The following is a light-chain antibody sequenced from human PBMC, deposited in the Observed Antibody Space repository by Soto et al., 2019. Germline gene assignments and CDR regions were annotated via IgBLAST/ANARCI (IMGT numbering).Light chain of an antibody. CDR2: DVS. V-gene: IGLV2-11*01. Sequence: QSVLTQPRSASGSPGQSVTISCTGTSSDVGGNNYDSWYQQHPGKAPKLMIYDVSKRPSGVPDRFSGSKSVNTASLTISGQHAEEEADYYGCSYAGSYTWVFGTGTKLTVL. CDR3: CSYAGSYTWV. CDR1: SSDVGGNNY. J-gene: IGLJ1*01.